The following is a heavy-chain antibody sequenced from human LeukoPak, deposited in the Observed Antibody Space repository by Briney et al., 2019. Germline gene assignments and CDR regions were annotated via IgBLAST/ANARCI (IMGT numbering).Heavy chain of an antibody. D-gene: IGHD6-13*01. CDR1: GFTFSDYY. CDR2: ISSNSGYT. CDR3: ARGYSSSWNDY. V-gene: IGHV3-11*05. J-gene: IGHJ4*02. Sequence: PGGSLRLSCAASGFTFSDYYMSWIRQAPRKKLEWLSYISSNSGYTDYADSVKGRFTISRDNAKNSVYLQMNSLRADDTAVYYCARGYSSSWNDYWGQGTLVTVSS.